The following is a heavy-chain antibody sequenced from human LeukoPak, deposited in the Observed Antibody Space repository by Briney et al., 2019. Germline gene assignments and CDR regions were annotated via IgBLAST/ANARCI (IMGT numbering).Heavy chain of an antibody. CDR1: GFTFSSYS. CDR2: ITRSSIYI. J-gene: IGHJ4*02. V-gene: IGHV3-21*01. D-gene: IGHD3-22*01. CDR3: ARARYDSSGYYPLGDY. Sequence: GGSLRLSCAASGFTFSSYSMNWVRQAPGKGLEWVSSITRSSIYIYYADSVKGRFTISRDNARNSLFLQMNSLRAEDTAVYFCARARYDSSGYYPLGDYWGQGTLVTVSS.